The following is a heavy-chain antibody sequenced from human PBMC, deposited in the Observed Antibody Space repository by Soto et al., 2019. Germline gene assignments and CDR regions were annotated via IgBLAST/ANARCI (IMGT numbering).Heavy chain of an antibody. CDR1: GGSVSSTNYY. CDR3: ARHPVYDDYVLNWFGP. CDR2: IYFRGTT. Sequence: SETLSLTCTVSGGSVSSTNYYWGWIRQPPGKGLEWIGTIYFRGTTYYNPSLKSRVTISVDTSKNHFSLKLNSVTAADTAVYYCARHPVYDDYVLNWFGPWGQGTLVTV. V-gene: IGHV4-39*01. D-gene: IGHD4-17*01. J-gene: IGHJ5*02.